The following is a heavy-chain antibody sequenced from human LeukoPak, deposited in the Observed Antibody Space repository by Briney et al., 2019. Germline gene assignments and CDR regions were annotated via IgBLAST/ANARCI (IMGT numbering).Heavy chain of an antibody. CDR3: AKRHLYGSGTSAFDY. CDR2: SSGSGDST. V-gene: IGHV3-23*01. J-gene: IGHJ4*02. CDR1: GFTFNSYA. Sequence: GGSLRLSCAASGFTFNSYAMSWVRQAPGKGLEWVSASSGSGDSTYYADSVKGRFTISRDNSKNTLYLQMNSLRAEDTAVYYCAKRHLYGSGTSAFDYWGQGTLVTVSS. D-gene: IGHD3-10*01.